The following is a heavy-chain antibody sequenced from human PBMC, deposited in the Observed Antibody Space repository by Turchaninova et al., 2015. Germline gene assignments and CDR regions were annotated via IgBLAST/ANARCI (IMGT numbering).Heavy chain of an antibody. Sequence: EVQLVQSGAEVKKPGESLRISGKGSGYSFTSYWIGWVRQLPGKRLKLMGIIYPGDSDTRYSPSFQGQVTISADKSISTAYLQWSTLRASDTAMYYCARQDSSGWPPDYWGQGTLVTVSS. D-gene: IGHD6-19*01. CDR1: GYSFTSYW. J-gene: IGHJ4*02. CDR2: IYPGDSDT. CDR3: ARQDSSGWPPDY. V-gene: IGHV5-51*01.